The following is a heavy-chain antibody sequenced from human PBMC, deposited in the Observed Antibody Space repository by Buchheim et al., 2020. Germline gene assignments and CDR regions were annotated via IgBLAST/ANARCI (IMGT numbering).Heavy chain of an antibody. Sequence: EVQLVESGGGLVQPGGSLRLSCAASGFTFSSYDMHWVRQATGKGLEWVSAIGSAGDTYYPGSVKGRFTISRENAKNSLYLQMNSLRAGDTAVYYCARGSHLYDSTPFFDYWGQGTL. J-gene: IGHJ4*02. V-gene: IGHV3-13*01. D-gene: IGHD3-22*01. CDR3: ARGSHLYDSTPFFDY. CDR2: IGSAGDT. CDR1: GFTFSSYD.